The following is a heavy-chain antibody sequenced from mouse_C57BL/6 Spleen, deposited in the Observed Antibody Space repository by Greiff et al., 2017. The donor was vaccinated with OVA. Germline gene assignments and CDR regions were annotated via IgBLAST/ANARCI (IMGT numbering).Heavy chain of an antibody. CDR1: GYTFTSYW. V-gene: IGHV1-55*01. J-gene: IGHJ2*01. CDR2: IYPGSGST. Sequence: QVQLQQPGAELVKPGASVKMSCKASGYTFTSYWITWVKQRPGQGLEWIGDIYPGSGSTNYNEKFKSKATLTVDTSSSTAYMQRSSLTSEDSAVYYCARSDDYDRSYFDYWGQGTTLTVAS. CDR3: ARSDDYDRSYFDY. D-gene: IGHD2-4*01.